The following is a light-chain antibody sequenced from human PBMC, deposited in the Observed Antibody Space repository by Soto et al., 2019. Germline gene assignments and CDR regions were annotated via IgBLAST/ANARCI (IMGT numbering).Light chain of an antibody. V-gene: IGKV3-15*01. CDR1: QSVGTY. CDR3: QQYNIWPLWT. CDR2: AAS. J-gene: IGKJ1*01. Sequence: EIVFTQSPGTLSLSPGERATLSFRASQSVGTYLAWYQQKPGQAPRLLIYAASTRATDVPARFSGGGSETEFTLTISSLQSEDFAVYFCQQYNIWPLWTFGQGTKVDIK.